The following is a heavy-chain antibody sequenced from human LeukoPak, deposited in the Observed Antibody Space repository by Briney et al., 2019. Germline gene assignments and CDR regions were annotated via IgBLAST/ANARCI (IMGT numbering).Heavy chain of an antibody. V-gene: IGHV3-9*01. J-gene: IGHJ5*02. CDR1: GFTFDDYA. Sequence: GRSLRLSCAASGFTFDDYAMHWVRQAPGKGLEWVSGISWNSGSIGYADSVKGRFTISRDNAKNSLYLQMNSLRAEDTALYYCAKDSRSSWSNCFDPWGQGTLVTVSS. CDR2: ISWNSGSI. D-gene: IGHD6-13*01. CDR3: AKDSRSSWSNCFDP.